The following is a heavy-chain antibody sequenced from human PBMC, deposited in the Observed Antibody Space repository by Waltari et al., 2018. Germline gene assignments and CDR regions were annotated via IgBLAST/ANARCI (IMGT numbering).Heavy chain of an antibody. CDR3: AHSDSFIAAADFDY. Sequence: QITLKESGPTLVKPTQTLTLTCTFSGFSLSTSGVGVGWIRQPPGKALEWLALIYWNDDKRYSPSLKSRLTITKDTSKNQVVLTMTNMDPVDTATYYCAHSDSFIAAADFDYWGQGTLVTVSS. CDR2: IYWNDDK. CDR1: GFSLSTSGVG. J-gene: IGHJ4*02. D-gene: IGHD6-13*01. V-gene: IGHV2-5*01.